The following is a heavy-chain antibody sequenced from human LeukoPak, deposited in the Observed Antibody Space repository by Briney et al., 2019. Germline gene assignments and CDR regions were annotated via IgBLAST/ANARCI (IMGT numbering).Heavy chain of an antibody. V-gene: IGHV3-23*01. Sequence: PGGSLRLSCAASGLTFSSYAMSWVRQAPGKGLEWVSVISGSGSGTYYADSVKGRFTISRDNTKNTPSLQMNSLRAEDTAIYHCAKGFWSGYYTPNDFWGQGTLVTVSS. CDR1: GLTFSSYA. J-gene: IGHJ4*02. CDR2: ISGSGSGT. CDR3: AKGFWSGYYTPNDF. D-gene: IGHD3-3*01.